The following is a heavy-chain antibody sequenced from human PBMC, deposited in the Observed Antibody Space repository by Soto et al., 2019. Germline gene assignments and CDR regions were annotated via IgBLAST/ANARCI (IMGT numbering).Heavy chain of an antibody. V-gene: IGHV3-53*01. CDR2: IYSGGST. Sequence: GGSLRLSCAASGFTVSSNYMSWVRQAPGKGLEWVSVIYSGGSTYYADSVKGRFTISRDNSKNTLYLQMNSLGAEDTAVYYCAKVRWQQLEIGFDPWGQGTLVTVSS. CDR3: AKVRWQQLEIGFDP. CDR1: GFTVSSNY. D-gene: IGHD6-13*01. J-gene: IGHJ5*02.